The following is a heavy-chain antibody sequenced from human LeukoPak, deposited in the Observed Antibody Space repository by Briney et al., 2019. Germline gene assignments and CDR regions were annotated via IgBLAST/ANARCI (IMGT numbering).Heavy chain of an antibody. CDR2: INPNSGGT. CDR3: ARVYLRGAAAGTRSFRNDAFDI. J-gene: IGHJ3*02. V-gene: IGHV1-2*02. D-gene: IGHD6-13*01. Sequence: GASVKVSCKASGYTFTGYYMHWVRQAPGQGLEWMGWINPNSGGTNYAQKFQGRVTMTRDTSISTAYVELSRLRSDDTAVYYCARVYLRGAAAGTRSFRNDAFDIWGQGTMVTVSS. CDR1: GYTFTGYY.